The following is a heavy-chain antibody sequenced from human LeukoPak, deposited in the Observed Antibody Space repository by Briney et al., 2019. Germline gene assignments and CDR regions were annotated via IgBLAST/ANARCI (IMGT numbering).Heavy chain of an antibody. V-gene: IGHV3-21*01. Sequence: GGSLRLSCAASGFTFSSYSFNWVRQAPGKGLKWVSSISSSSGSMSYAASVKGRFTISRDNAKNSLFLQMNNLRAEDTAVYYCAREYSYGYYFDYWGQGTLVTVSS. CDR1: GFTFSSYS. J-gene: IGHJ4*02. D-gene: IGHD5-18*01. CDR2: ISSSSGSM. CDR3: AREYSYGYYFDY.